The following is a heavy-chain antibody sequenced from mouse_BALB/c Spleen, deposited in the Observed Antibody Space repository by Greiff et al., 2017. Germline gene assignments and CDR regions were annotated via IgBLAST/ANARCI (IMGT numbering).Heavy chain of an antibody. CDR3: ARVIYYGYDGYAMDY. CDR2: ISYDGSN. V-gene: IGHV3-6*02. D-gene: IGHD2-2*01. J-gene: IGHJ4*01. Sequence: EVQLQQSGPGLVKPSQSLSLTCSVTGYSITSGYYWNWIRQFPGNKLEWMGYISYDGSNNYNPSLKNRISITRDTSKNQFFLKLNSVTTEDTATYYGARVIYYGYDGYAMDYWGQGTSVTVSS. CDR1: GYSITSGYY.